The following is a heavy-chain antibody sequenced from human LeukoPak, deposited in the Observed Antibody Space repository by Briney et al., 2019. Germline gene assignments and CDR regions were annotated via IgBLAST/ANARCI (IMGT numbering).Heavy chain of an antibody. CDR1: GFTFSSYS. Sequence: GGSLRLSCAASGFTFSSYSMNWVRQAPGKGLEWVSSISSSSSYIYYADSVKGRFTISRDNAKNSLYLQMNSLRAEDTAVYYCARGVTAMAVDYWGQGTLVTVSS. CDR2: ISSSSSYI. CDR3: ARGVTAMAVDY. V-gene: IGHV3-21*01. D-gene: IGHD5-18*01. J-gene: IGHJ4*02.